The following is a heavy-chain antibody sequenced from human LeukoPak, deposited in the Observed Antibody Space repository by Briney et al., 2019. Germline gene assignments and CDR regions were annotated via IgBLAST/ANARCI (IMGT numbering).Heavy chain of an antibody. CDR2: IFYSGRT. Sequence: PSETLSLTCTVSGGSISSTSYYWGWVRQPPGKGLECIGSIFYSGRTYYNPSLKSRVTISVDTSKNQFSLKLSSVTAADTAVYYCARQQTTGFDYWGQGTLVTVSS. D-gene: IGHD1-1*01. CDR1: GGSISSTSYY. CDR3: ARQQTTGFDY. V-gene: IGHV4-39*01. J-gene: IGHJ4*02.